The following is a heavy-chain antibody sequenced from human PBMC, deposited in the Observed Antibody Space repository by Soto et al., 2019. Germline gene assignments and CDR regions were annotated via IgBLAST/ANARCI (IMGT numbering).Heavy chain of an antibody. Sequence: PGGSLRLSCAASGFTVSSNYMSWVRQAPEKGLEWVSLIYSGGSTYYPDSVKGRFTISRDNSKNTLYLQMNSLRAEDTAVYYCARVTYLYDTSAAWAYDEFDIRAQRTTVTVS. CDR2: IYSGGST. V-gene: IGHV3-66*01. D-gene: IGHD3-22*01. J-gene: IGHJ3*02. CDR1: GFTVSSNY. CDR3: ARVTYLYDTSAAWAYDEFDI.